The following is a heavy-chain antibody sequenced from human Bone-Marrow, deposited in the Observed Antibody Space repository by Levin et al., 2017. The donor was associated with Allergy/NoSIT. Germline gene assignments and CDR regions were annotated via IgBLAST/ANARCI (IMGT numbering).Heavy chain of an antibody. CDR1: GGSISSSNW. J-gene: IGHJ3*02. V-gene: IGHV4-4*02. CDR2: IYHSGST. CDR3: ARDLGGPTIFGVVGGDAFDI. Sequence: SETLSLTCAVSGGSISSSNWWSWVRQPPGKGLEWIGEIYHSGSTNYNPSLKSRVTISVDKSKNQFSLKLSSVTAADTAVYYCARDLGGPTIFGVVGGDAFDIWGQGTMVTVSS. D-gene: IGHD3-3*01.